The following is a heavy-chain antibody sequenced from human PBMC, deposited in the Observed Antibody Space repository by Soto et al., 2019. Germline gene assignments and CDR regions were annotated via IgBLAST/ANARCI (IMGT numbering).Heavy chain of an antibody. V-gene: IGHV4-34*02. CDR3: ARGLILWFGELSRRGGYYSYMDV. D-gene: IGHD3-10*01. Sequence: QVQLQQWGAGLLKPSETLSLTCAVYGGSFSGYQWTWIRQTPVMGLEWIGEINDSGNINYNPSLKSRVTILVDTAKKQISLRLSSVTAADTAAYYCARGLILWFGELSRRGGYYSYMDVWGKGTTVTVSS. CDR1: GGSFSGYQ. J-gene: IGHJ6*03. CDR2: INDSGNI.